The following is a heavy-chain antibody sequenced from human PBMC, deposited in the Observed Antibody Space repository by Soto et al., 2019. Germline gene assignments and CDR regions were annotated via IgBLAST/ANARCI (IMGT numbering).Heavy chain of an antibody. V-gene: IGHV4-59*01. CDR3: ARTLVAWGMWFDP. CDR1: GGSISSYY. CDR2: IYYSGST. D-gene: IGHD3-16*01. J-gene: IGHJ5*02. Sequence: QVQLQESGPGLVKPSETLSLTCTVSGGSISSYYWSWIRQPPGKGLEWIGYIYYSGSTNYNPSLKSRVTRSVDTSKQQFSLKLSSVPAADTAVYYWARTLVAWGMWFDPWGQGTLVTVSS.